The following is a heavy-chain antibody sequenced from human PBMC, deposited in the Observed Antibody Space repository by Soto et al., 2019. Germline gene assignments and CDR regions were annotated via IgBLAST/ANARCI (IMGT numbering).Heavy chain of an antibody. CDR3: ARVSGDGYNVPHGY. J-gene: IGHJ4*02. D-gene: IGHD5-12*01. CDR2: ISSSSSYI. V-gene: IGHV3-21*01. CDR1: GFTFSSYS. Sequence: PGGSLRLSCAASGFTFSSYSMNWVRQAPGKGLEWVSSISSSSSYIYYADSVKGRFTISRDNSKNSLYLQMNSLRAEDTAVYYCARVSGDGYNVPHGYWGQGTLVTVSS.